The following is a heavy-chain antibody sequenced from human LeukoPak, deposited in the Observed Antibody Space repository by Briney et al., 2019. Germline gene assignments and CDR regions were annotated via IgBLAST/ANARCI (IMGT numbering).Heavy chain of an antibody. CDR3: AGRYCSSSSCFYYYYYMDV. V-gene: IGHV3-13*01. J-gene: IGHJ6*03. CDR1: GFTFSSYD. D-gene: IGHD2-15*01. Sequence: GGSLRLSCAASGFTFSSYDMHWVRQATGKGLEWVSAIGTVGDTYYPGSVKVRFTISRENAKNSLYLQMNSLRAGDTAVYYCAGRYCSSSSCFYYYYYMDVWGKGTTVTVSS. CDR2: IGTVGDT.